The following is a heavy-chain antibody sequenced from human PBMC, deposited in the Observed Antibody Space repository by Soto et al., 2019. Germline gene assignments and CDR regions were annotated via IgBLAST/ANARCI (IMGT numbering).Heavy chain of an antibody. Sequence: QVQLVQCGAEVKKPGASVKVSCKASGYTFTSYYMHWVRQAPGQWLEGMGRINPSGGGPSSAPKFQGRVTMTQDTFTCSVYLDLSSLTSEDTDVYFSARAPILYLDHWGKGTLVTVSS. V-gene: IGHV1-46*01. CDR3: ARAPILYLDH. D-gene: IGHD3-3*01. CDR1: GYTFTSYY. CDR2: INPSGGGP. J-gene: IGHJ4*02.